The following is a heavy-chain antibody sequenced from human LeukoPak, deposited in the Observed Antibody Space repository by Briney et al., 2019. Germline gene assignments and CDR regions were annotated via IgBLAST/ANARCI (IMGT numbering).Heavy chain of an antibody. CDR3: TRDLVGATSDF. CDR2: ISYDGSNK. J-gene: IGHJ4*02. D-gene: IGHD1-26*01. Sequence: PGGSLRLSCAASGFTFSSYAMHWVRQAPGKGLEWVAVISYDGSNKYYADSVKGRFTISRDNSKNTLYLQMTSLRAEDTAVYYCTRDLVGATSDFWGQGTLVTVSS. CDR1: GFTFSSYA. V-gene: IGHV3-30-3*01.